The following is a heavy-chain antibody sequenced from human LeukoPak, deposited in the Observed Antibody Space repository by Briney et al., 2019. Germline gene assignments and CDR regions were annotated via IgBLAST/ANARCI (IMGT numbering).Heavy chain of an antibody. D-gene: IGHD3-9*01. CDR3: AREENILTGNPFDI. Sequence: GGSLRLSCAASGFTFSSYWMSWVRQAPGKGLEWVANIKQDGSEKYYVDSVKGRFTISRDNAKNSLYLQMNSLRAEDTAVYYSAREENILTGNPFDIWGQGTMVTVSS. CDR1: GFTFSSYW. V-gene: IGHV3-7*03. CDR2: IKQDGSEK. J-gene: IGHJ3*02.